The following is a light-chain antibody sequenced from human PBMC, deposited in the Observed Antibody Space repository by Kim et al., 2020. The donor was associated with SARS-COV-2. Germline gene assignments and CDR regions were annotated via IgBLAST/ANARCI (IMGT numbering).Light chain of an antibody. CDR3: SAWDSSLSAPV. CDR2: RNN. J-gene: IGLJ3*02. Sequence: QAGLTQPPSVSKGLRQTATLTCTGNNNNVGNQGAAWLQQHQGHPPKLLSYRNNNRPSGISERLSASRSGNTASLTITGLQPEDEADYYCSAWDSSLSAPVFGGGTQLTVL. V-gene: IGLV10-54*01. CDR1: NNNVGNQG.